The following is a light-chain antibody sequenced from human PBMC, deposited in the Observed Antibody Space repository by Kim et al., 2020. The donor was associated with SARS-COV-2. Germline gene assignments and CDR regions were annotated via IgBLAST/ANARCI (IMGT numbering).Light chain of an antibody. J-gene: IGLJ2*01. Sequence: QSALTQPASVSGSPGQSITIFCTGASSNIGSYNYVSWYQQHPDRAPKLLIYGVNNRPSGVSSRFSGSKSGNTASLTISGLQAEDEADYYCSSYTNHVTPQVVFGGGTQLTVL. CDR1: SSNIGSYNY. CDR3: SSYTNHVTPQVV. CDR2: GVN. V-gene: IGLV2-14*03.